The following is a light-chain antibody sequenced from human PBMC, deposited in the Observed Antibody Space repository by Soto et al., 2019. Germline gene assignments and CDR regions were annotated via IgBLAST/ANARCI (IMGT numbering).Light chain of an antibody. CDR3: QQYNTYWT. Sequence: DIQMTQSPSTLSASVGDRVTITCRASQSISSWLAWYQQKPGKAPKLLIYDASSLESGVPLRFSGSGSGTEFTLTISSLQPDDVATYYCQQYNTYWTFGQGTKVEIK. CDR2: DAS. CDR1: QSISSW. J-gene: IGKJ1*01. V-gene: IGKV1-5*01.